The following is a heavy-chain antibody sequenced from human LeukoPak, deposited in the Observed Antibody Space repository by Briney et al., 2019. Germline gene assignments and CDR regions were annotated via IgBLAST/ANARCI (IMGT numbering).Heavy chain of an antibody. V-gene: IGHV3-48*03. D-gene: IGHD1-26*01. Sequence: GGSLRLSCAVSGFTFHSYTVNWVRQAPGKGLEWLSFIDGSGTIPYYADSVRGRFTISRDNAKNSLYLQMNSLRAEDTAVYYCAREAGSYSLDYWGQGTLVTVSS. CDR2: IDGSGTIP. J-gene: IGHJ4*02. CDR3: AREAGSYSLDY. CDR1: GFTFHSYT.